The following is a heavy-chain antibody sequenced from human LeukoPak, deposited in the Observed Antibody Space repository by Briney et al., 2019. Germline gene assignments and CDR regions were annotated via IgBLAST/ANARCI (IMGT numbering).Heavy chain of an antibody. Sequence: GGSLRLSCVASGISFSTYGMHWVRQGPGKGLEWVAFIQTDGNNKHHADSLKGRFTISRDNSKKTLYLQMNSLRPDDTAIYYCAPGLDFFDYWGQGIPVTVSS. CDR1: GISFSTYG. V-gene: IGHV3-30*02. J-gene: IGHJ4*02. CDR2: IQTDGNNK. CDR3: APGLDFFDY.